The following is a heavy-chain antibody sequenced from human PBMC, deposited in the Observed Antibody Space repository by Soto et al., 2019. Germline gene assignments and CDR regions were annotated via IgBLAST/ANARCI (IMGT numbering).Heavy chain of an antibody. V-gene: IGHV3-30*18. CDR1: GFTFSSYG. Sequence: QVQLVESGGGVVQPGRSLRLSCAASGFTFSSYGMHWVRQAPGKGLEWVAVISDDGSNKYYADSLKGRFTISRDNSKNTLYLQMNSLRAEDTAVYYCAKERVYDTSGWSFDYWGQGTLVTVSS. CDR2: ISDDGSNK. J-gene: IGHJ4*02. CDR3: AKERVYDTSGWSFDY. D-gene: IGHD3-22*01.